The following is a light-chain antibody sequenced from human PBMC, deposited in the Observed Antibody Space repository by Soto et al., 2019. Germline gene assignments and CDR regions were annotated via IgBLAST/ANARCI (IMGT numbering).Light chain of an antibody. CDR1: TGPVTTGHF. CDR2: DTD. Sequence: QAVVTQEPSLTVSPGGTVTLTCGSSTGPVTTGHFPYWFQQKPGQAPRPLIYDTDNKHSWTPARFSASLLGDKAALTLSGALPEDEADYYCLLSYTGRLYVFGPGTKVTVL. J-gene: IGLJ1*01. CDR3: LLSYTGRLYV. V-gene: IGLV7-46*01.